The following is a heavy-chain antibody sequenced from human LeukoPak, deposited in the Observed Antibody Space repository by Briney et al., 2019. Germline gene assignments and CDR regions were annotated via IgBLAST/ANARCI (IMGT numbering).Heavy chain of an antibody. CDR1: GFTFSSYR. V-gene: IGHV3-21*01. D-gene: IGHD4-23*01. CDR2: ISSTSSYI. CDR3: ARTGNGNSFTAFDY. Sequence: GGSLRLSCAASGFTFSSYRMNWVRQAPGKGLEWVSSISSTSSYIYYADSLKGRFTISRENAKNSLYLQMNRLRAEDTAVYYCARTGNGNSFTAFDYWGQGTLVTVSS. J-gene: IGHJ4*02.